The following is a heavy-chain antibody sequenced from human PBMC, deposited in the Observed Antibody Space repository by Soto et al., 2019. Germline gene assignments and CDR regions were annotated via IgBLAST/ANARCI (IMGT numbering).Heavy chain of an antibody. V-gene: IGHV4-39*01. CDR1: GGSISSSSYY. J-gene: IGHJ6*02. CDR3: ARKPVVAGYYYHYYGMDV. CDR2: IYYSGST. Sequence: PSETLSLTCTVSGGSISSSSYYWGWIRQPPGKGLEWIGSIYYSGSTYYNPSLKSRVTISVDTSKNQFSLKLSSVTAADTAVYYCARKPVVAGYYYHYYGMDVWGQGTTVTVSS. D-gene: IGHD6-19*01.